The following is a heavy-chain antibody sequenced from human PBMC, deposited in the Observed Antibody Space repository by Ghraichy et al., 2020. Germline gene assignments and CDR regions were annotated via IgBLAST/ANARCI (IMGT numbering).Heavy chain of an antibody. CDR2: IIPIFGRA. CDR3: SRDGTVGPAGYYHNYFDL. D-gene: IGHD3-9*01. V-gene: IGHV1-69*13. CDR1: GGNFSSYG. J-gene: IGHJ4*02. Sequence: SVKVSCKAAGGNFSSYGISWERQAPGQGLEWMGGIIPIFGRANHAQKFQGRVTFSADDSTSTAYMELSSLRSDDTAVYYCSRDGTVGPAGYYHNYFDLWGQGSLVTVSS.